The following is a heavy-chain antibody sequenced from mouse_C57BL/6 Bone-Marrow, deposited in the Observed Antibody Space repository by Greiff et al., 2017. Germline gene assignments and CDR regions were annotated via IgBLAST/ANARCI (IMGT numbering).Heavy chain of an antibody. J-gene: IGHJ2*01. CDR2: ISDGGSYT. CDR3: AREGAGDY. V-gene: IGHV5-4*01. CDR1: GFTFSSYA. Sequence: EVKLMESGGGLVKPGGSLKLSCAASGFTFSSYAMSWVRQTPEKRLEWVATISDGGSYTYYPDNVKGRFTISRDNAKNNLYLQMSHLKSEDTAMYYCAREGAGDYWGKGTTLTVSS.